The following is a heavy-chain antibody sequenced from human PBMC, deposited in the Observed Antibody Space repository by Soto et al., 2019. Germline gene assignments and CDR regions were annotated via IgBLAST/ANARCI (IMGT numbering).Heavy chain of an antibody. CDR3: ARDRGASSGYYQGNWFDP. CDR2: ISYDGSNK. V-gene: IGHV3-30-3*01. Sequence: PGGSLRLSCAASGFTFSSYAMHWVRQAPGKGLEWVAVISYDGSNKYYADSVKGRFTISRDNSKNTLYLQMNSLRAEDTAVYYCARDRGASSGYYQGNWFDPWGQGTLVTVSS. CDR1: GFTFSSYA. J-gene: IGHJ5*02. D-gene: IGHD3-22*01.